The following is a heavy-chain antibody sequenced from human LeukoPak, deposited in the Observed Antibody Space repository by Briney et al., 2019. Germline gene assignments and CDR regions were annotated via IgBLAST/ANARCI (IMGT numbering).Heavy chain of an antibody. J-gene: IGHJ4*02. D-gene: IGHD3-3*01. CDR2: INSGSSDK. Sequence: GGSLRLSCAASGFTFSDSYMSWVRQAPGKGLEWVAYINSGSSDKHYIESVRGRFTISRDNAKKTLYLQMNSLRAEDTAVYYCARDTYEPGLIDFWGQGALVSVSS. V-gene: IGHV3-11*06. CDR1: GFTFSDSY. CDR3: ARDTYEPGLIDF.